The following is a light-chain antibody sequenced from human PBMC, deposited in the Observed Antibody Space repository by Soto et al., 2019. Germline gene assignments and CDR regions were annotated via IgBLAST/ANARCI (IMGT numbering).Light chain of an antibody. Sequence: EIVMTQSPATLSVSPWERATLSCRASQSVSSNLAWYQQKPGQAPRLLIYGASTRATGIPARFSGTGSETDFTLTISSPEPEDFAVYYCQQRNNWPWTFGQGTKVDIK. J-gene: IGKJ1*01. CDR3: QQRNNWPWT. V-gene: IGKV3-15*01. CDR2: GAS. CDR1: QSVSSN.